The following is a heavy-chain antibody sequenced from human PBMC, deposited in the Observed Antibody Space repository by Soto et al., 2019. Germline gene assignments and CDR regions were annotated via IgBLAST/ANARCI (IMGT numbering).Heavy chain of an antibody. V-gene: IGHV1-24*01. CDR1: GYTLTELS. Sequence: ASVKVSCKVSGYTLTELSMRWVRQAPGKGLEWMGGFDPEDGETIYAQKFQGRVTMTEGTSTDTAYMELSSLRSEDTAVYYCAHGSSGSYPRYGMDVWGQGTTVTVS. J-gene: IGHJ6*02. CDR2: FDPEDGET. CDR3: AHGSSGSYPRYGMDV. D-gene: IGHD3-10*01.